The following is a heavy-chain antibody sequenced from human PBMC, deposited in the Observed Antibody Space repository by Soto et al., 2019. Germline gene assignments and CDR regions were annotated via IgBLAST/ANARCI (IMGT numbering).Heavy chain of an antibody. V-gene: IGHV4-34*01. Sequence: SETLSLTCAVYGGSFSGYYWSWIRQPPGKGLEWIGEINHSGSTNYNPSLKSRVTISVDTSNNQIPLMLTSVTAADTAVYYCARDTYLYYGSGSYLYYFDYWGQGTLVTVSS. J-gene: IGHJ4*02. CDR1: GGSFSGYY. CDR3: ARDTYLYYGSGSYLYYFDY. CDR2: INHSGST. D-gene: IGHD3-10*01.